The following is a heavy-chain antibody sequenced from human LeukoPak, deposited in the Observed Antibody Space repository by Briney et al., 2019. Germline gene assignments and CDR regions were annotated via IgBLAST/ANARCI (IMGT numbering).Heavy chain of an antibody. CDR1: GVSISSSNSY. CDR2: IYYSGNT. D-gene: IGHD2-2*01. CDR3: AVSRRQLALDY. V-gene: IGHV4-39*01. J-gene: IGHJ4*02. Sequence: SETLSLTCTVSGVSISSSNSYWGWIRRPPGKGLEWIGSIYYSGNTYYNASLKSQVSISIDTSKNQFSLKLSSVTAADTAVYYCAVSRRQLALDYWGQGTLVTVSS.